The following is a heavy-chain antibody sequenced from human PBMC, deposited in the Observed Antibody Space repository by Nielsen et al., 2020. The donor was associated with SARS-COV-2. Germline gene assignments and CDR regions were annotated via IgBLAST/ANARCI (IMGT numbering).Heavy chain of an antibody. CDR1: GVSISSAIYY. D-gene: IGHD6-19*01. J-gene: IGHJ4*02. V-gene: IGHV4-39*01. Sequence: SETPSLTCTVSGVSISSAIYYWGWIRQPPGKGLEYIGSIYYSGTTYYSPSLRSRVAMFVDTSKNQFSLELTSVTAADTAVYFCARHQKQWSVFPDVWGQGTLVTVSS. CDR3: ARHQKQWSVFPDV. CDR2: IYYSGTT.